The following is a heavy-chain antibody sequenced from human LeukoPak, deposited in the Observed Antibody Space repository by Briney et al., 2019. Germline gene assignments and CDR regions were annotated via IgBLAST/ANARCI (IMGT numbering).Heavy chain of an antibody. CDR2: IYLDDSDT. Sequence: GESLKISCEGSGYSFTTYWIGWVRQMPGKGLEWMGTIYLDDSDTRYSPSFQGQVTISADKSISTAYVQWSSLKASDTAMYYRARGGYNSPLDYWGQGTLVTVSS. D-gene: IGHD6-13*01. CDR1: GYSFTTYW. CDR3: ARGGYNSPLDY. V-gene: IGHV5-51*01. J-gene: IGHJ4*02.